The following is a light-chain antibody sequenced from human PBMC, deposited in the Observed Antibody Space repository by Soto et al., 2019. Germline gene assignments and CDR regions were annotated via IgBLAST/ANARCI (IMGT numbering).Light chain of an antibody. J-gene: IGKJ4*01. CDR3: QQYGSSPLLT. CDR2: GAS. CDR1: QSVSSSY. Sequence: EIVLTQSPGTLSLSPVERATLSCMASQSVSSSYLAWYQQKPGQAPRLLSYGASSRATGIPDRFSGSGSGTDFTLTISRLEPEDFAVYYCQQYGSSPLLTFGGGTKVDIK. V-gene: IGKV3-20*01.